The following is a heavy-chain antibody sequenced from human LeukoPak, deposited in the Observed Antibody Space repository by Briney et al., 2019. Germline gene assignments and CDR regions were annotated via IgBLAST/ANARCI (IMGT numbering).Heavy chain of an antibody. CDR3: ANRSDYSDNSNYFDF. D-gene: IGHD4-23*01. Sequence: GGSLRLSCAASEFTFSSYGMSWVRQAPGKGLEWFSAISRSTGDTYYAASVKGRFTISRDNSKNTLYLQMNSLRAEDTAVYYCANRSDYSDNSNYFDFWGQGTLVTVSS. V-gene: IGHV3-23*01. CDR2: ISRSTGDT. J-gene: IGHJ4*02. CDR1: EFTFSSYG.